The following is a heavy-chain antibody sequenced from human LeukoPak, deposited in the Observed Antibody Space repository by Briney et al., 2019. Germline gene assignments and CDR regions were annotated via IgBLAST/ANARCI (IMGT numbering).Heavy chain of an antibody. CDR2: ISSNGGST. CDR1: GFTFSSYA. J-gene: IGHJ3*02. V-gene: IGHV3-64D*09. Sequence: GGSLRLSCAASGFTFSSYAMHWIRQAPGKGLEYVSAISSNGGSTYYADSVKGRFTISRDNSKNTLYLQMNSLRAEDTAVYYCVKACDSSGWSDAFDIWGQGTMVTVSS. D-gene: IGHD6-19*01. CDR3: VKACDSSGWSDAFDI.